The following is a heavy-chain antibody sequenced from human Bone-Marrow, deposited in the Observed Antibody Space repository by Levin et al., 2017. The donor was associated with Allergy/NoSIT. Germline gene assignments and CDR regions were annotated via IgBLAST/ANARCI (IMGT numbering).Heavy chain of an antibody. J-gene: IGHJ4*02. CDR3: ATGDLG. CDR1: GFTFRNSW. CDR2: INQDGSEK. V-gene: IGHV3-7*01. Sequence: GGSLRLSCVVSGFTFRNSWMDWVRQAPGKGLEWVANINQDGSEKNYVGSVKGRFTISRDNAKNSLYLQMNSLKVEDTALYYCATGDLGWGQGTLVTVSS.